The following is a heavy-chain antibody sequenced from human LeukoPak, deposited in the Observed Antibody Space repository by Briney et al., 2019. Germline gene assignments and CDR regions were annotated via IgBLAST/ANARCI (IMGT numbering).Heavy chain of an antibody. CDR2: ISYDGSDK. J-gene: IGHJ4*02. CDR3: AKDAFSSGWELFDY. D-gene: IGHD6-19*01. Sequence: GGSLRLSCAASGFTLSSYWMHWVRQAPGKGLEWVAVISYDGSDKYYADSVKGRFTISRDNSKNTLYLQMNSLRAEDTAVYSCAKDAFSSGWELFDYWGQGTLVTVSS. CDR1: GFTLSSYW. V-gene: IGHV3-30*18.